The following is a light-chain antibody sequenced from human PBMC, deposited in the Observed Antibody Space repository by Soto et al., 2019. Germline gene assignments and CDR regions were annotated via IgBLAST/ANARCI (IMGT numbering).Light chain of an antibody. CDR1: QSISSW. Sequence: DIQMTQSASSLSASVRDRVTITCRASQSISSWLAWFQQKPGKAPKLLIYDASSLESGVPSRFSGSGSGTEFTLTIRSLQPDDFATYYCQQYSSYSTFGQGTKVDIK. CDR3: QQYSSYST. V-gene: IGKV1-5*01. CDR2: DAS. J-gene: IGKJ1*01.